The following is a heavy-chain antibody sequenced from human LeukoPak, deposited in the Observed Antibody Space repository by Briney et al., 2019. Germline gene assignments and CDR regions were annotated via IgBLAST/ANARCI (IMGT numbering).Heavy chain of an antibody. CDR3: ARETYYYDLVGAFDI. D-gene: IGHD3-22*01. V-gene: IGHV4-4*02. J-gene: IGHJ3*02. Sequence: PSETLSLTCAVAGASISNSNWWTWVRQPPGKGLEWIGEIYHSGSTNYKPSLKSRATISVDKSKNQFSLKLSSVTAADTAVYYCARETYYYDLVGAFDIWGQGTMVTVSS. CDR1: GASISNSNW. CDR2: IYHSGST.